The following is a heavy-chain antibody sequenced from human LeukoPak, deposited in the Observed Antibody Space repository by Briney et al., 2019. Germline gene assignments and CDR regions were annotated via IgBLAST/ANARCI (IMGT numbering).Heavy chain of an antibody. Sequence: GGSLRLSCAASRFTFSTYAMHWVRQAPSKGLDWVAVISYDGSNQYYADSVKGRLTISRDNSKNTLYLQMNSLRVEDTAVYFCARGGGNIYDLAFDYWGQGTLVTVSS. D-gene: IGHD3-3*01. J-gene: IGHJ4*02. V-gene: IGHV3-30*04. CDR1: RFTFSTYA. CDR3: ARGGGNIYDLAFDY. CDR2: ISYDGSNQ.